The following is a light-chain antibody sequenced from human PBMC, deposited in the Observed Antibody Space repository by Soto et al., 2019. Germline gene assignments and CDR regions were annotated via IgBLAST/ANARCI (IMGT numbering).Light chain of an antibody. CDR2: GAY. CDR1: QVIGNY. J-gene: IGKJ5*01. V-gene: IGKV1-27*01. CDR3: QKYNSGLIT. Sequence: DIQITQSPSSLSASVGDRVTITCRASQVIGNYLAWYQQKPGKVPNLLIYGAYTLQSGVPSRFSGSGSGTDFTLTISSLQPEDVAIYYCQKYNSGLITFGQGTRLEIK.